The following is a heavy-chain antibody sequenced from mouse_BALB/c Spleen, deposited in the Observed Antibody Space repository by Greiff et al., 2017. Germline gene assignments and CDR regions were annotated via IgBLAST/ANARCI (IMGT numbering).Heavy chain of an antibody. CDR1: GFTFSSYT. CDR3: TRAGDYDGAMDY. CDR2: ISSGGSYT. Sequence: EVQLQESGGGLVKPGGSLKLSCAASGFTFSSYTMSWVRQTPEKRLEWVATISSGGSYTYYPDSVKGRFTISRDNAKNTLYLQMSSLKSEDTAMYYCTRAGDYDGAMDYWGQGTSVTVSS. D-gene: IGHD2-4*01. J-gene: IGHJ4*01. V-gene: IGHV5-6-4*01.